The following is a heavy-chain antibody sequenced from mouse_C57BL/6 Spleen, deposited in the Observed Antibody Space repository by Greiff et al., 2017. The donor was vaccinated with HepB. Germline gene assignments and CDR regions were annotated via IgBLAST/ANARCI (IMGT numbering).Heavy chain of an antibody. CDR1: GFTFSSYA. D-gene: IGHD1-1*01. CDR2: ISSGGDYI. J-gene: IGHJ3*01. CDR3: TRDGYYGSRGDFAY. Sequence: EVKLMESGEGLVKPGGSLKLSCAASGFTFSSYAMSWVRQTPEKRLEWVAYISSGGDYIYYADTVKGRFTISRDNARNTLYLQMSSLKSEDTAMYYCTRDGYYGSRGDFAYWGQGTLVTVSA. V-gene: IGHV5-9-1*02.